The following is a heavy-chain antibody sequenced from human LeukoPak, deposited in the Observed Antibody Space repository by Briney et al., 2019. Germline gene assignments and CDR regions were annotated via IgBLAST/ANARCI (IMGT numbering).Heavy chain of an antibody. CDR3: ASILTSSGYYWAFDY. J-gene: IGHJ4*02. Sequence: GGSLRLSCAASGFTFSSYSMNWVRQAPGKGLEWVSSISSSSSYIYYADSVKGRFTISRDNAKNSLYLQMNSLRAEDTAVYYCASILTSSGYYWAFDYWGQGTLVTVSS. CDR1: GFTFSSYS. V-gene: IGHV3-21*01. CDR2: ISSSSSYI. D-gene: IGHD3-22*01.